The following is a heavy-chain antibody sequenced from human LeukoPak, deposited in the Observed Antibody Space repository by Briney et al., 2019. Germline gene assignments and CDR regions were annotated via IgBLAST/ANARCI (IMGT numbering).Heavy chain of an antibody. Sequence: GGSLRLSCAASGFTFSSYAMHWVRPAPGKGLEWVAVISYDGSNKYYADSVKGRFTISRDNSKNTLYLQMNSLRAEDTAVYYCARDLVGVVAANYWGQGTLVTVSS. CDR2: ISYDGSNK. CDR3: ARDLVGVVAANY. CDR1: GFTFSSYA. D-gene: IGHD2-15*01. V-gene: IGHV3-30*04. J-gene: IGHJ4*02.